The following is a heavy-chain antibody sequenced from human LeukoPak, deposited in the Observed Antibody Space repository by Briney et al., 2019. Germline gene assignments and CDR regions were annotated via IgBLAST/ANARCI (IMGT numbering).Heavy chain of an antibody. Sequence: GGSLRLSCAASGFPVSSNYMSWVRQAPGKGLEWVSVIYSGGSTYYADSVKGRFTISRDNSKNTLYLQMNSLRAEDTAVYYCARHYYDSSGWAGYIDYWGQGTLVTVSS. CDR3: ARHYYDSSGWAGYIDY. V-gene: IGHV3-53*01. CDR2: IYSGGST. D-gene: IGHD3-22*01. CDR1: GFPVSSNY. J-gene: IGHJ4*02.